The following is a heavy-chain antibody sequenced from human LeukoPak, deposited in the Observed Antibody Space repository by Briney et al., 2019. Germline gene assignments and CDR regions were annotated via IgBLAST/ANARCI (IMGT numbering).Heavy chain of an antibody. CDR3: ARSLAAGFDV. Sequence: GGSLRLSCVASGFTFSGHWMSWVRQAPGKGLEWVANMKQDGSEKYYVDSVKGRFTISRDNAKNSLYLQMNSLRAEDTAVYYCARSLAAGFDVWGQGTMVTVSS. D-gene: IGHD6-25*01. J-gene: IGHJ3*01. CDR2: MKQDGSEK. CDR1: GFTFSGHW. V-gene: IGHV3-7*04.